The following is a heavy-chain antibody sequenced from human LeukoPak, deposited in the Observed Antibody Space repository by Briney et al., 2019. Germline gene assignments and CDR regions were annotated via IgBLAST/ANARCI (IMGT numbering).Heavy chain of an antibody. Sequence: SETLSLTCTVSGASISSYYWSWIRQPPGKGLEWIGCIYYTGSTNYNPSLKSRVTISIDTSKNQFSLKLRSVTAADTAVYYCARHQGSSGWFDPWGQGTLVTVSS. CDR1: GASISSYY. CDR3: ARHQGSSGWFDP. V-gene: IGHV4-59*08. CDR2: IYYTGST. J-gene: IGHJ5*02. D-gene: IGHD2-15*01.